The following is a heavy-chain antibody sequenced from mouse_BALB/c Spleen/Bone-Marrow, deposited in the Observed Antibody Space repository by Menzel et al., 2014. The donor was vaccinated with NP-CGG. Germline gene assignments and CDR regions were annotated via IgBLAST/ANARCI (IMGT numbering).Heavy chain of an antibody. D-gene: IGHD1-1*01. J-gene: IGHJ2*01. V-gene: IGHV14-3*02. CDR3: ASYVYGYYFDY. CDR2: IDPANVNT. Sequence: EVKLVESGAELVEPGASVKLSCTASGFNIKDTYMHWVKQRPEQGLEWIGRIDPANVNTKYDPKFQGKATITADTSSNTAYLQLSSLTSEDTAVYYCASYVYGYYFDYWGQGTTLTVSS. CDR1: GFNIKDTY.